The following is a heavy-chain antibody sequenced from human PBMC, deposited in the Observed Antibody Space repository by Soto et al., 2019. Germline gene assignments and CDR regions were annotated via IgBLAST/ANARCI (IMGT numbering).Heavy chain of an antibody. CDR3: AILGGYVNWFDP. CDR1: GYTFTYRS. D-gene: IGHD2-15*01. V-gene: IGHV1-45*02. J-gene: IGHJ5*02. Sequence: SVKVSCKASGYTFTYRSLHWLQQAPGQGLERMRWITLYNGNINYAKKFQSRVTITRDMSLRTAYIELSSLRSEDSAVYYWAILGGYVNWFDPWGQGTLVTVSS. CDR2: ITLYNGNI.